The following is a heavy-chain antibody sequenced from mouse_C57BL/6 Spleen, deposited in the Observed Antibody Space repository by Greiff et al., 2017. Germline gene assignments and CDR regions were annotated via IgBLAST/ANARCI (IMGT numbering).Heavy chain of an antibody. V-gene: IGHV1-52*01. Sequence: QVQLQQPGAELVRPGSSVKLSCKASGYTFTSYWMHWVKQRPIQGLEWIGNIDPSDSDTHYNQQFKNKATLTVAKSSSTAYMQLSSLTSEDSAVYIYARGDGNYDYWGQGTSLTVSS. J-gene: IGHJ2*02. CDR2: IDPSDSDT. CDR1: GYTFTSYW. CDR3: ARGDGNYDY. D-gene: IGHD2-1*01.